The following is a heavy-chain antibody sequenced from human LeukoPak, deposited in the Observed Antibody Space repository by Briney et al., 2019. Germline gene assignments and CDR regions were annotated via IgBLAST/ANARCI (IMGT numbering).Heavy chain of an antibody. CDR1: GYTFTGYY. CDR3: ARSNSRNWFDP. Sequence: GASVKVSCKASGYTFTGYYMHWVRQAPGQGLEWMGWINPNSGGTNYAQKFQGWVTMTRDTSISTAYMELSRLRSDDTAVYYCARSNSRNWFDPWGQRTLVTVSS. D-gene: IGHD6-13*01. CDR2: INPNSGGT. V-gene: IGHV1-2*04. J-gene: IGHJ5*02.